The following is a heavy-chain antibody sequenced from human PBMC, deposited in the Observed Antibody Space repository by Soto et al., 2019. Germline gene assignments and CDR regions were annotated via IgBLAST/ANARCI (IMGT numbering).Heavy chain of an antibody. Sequence: SETLSLTCTVSGGSFSGYFWTWIRQPPGKGLEWLAEINHSGITNYNPSVESRVSMSVDTSKNQFSLRLYSVTAADTAVYYCVRGPYNYNSRYFDYWGQGTLVTVS. V-gene: IGHV4-34*01. CDR3: VRGPYNYNSRYFDY. CDR1: GGSFSGYF. CDR2: INHSGIT. D-gene: IGHD1-1*01. J-gene: IGHJ4*02.